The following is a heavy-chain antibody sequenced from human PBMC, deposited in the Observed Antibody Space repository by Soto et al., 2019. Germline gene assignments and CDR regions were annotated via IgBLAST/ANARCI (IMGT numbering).Heavy chain of an antibody. CDR1: GYTFTSYD. CDR3: VRRGFSSSWGYWYFDL. J-gene: IGHJ2*01. Sequence: QVQLVQSGAEVKKPGASVKVSCKASGYTFTSYDINWVRQATGQGLEWMGWMNPNSGNTGYAQKFKGRVTMTSNTSISTAYMELSSLRAEDTAVYYCVRRGFSSSWGYWYFDLWGRGTLVTVSS. CDR2: MNPNSGNT. V-gene: IGHV1-8*01. D-gene: IGHD6-13*01.